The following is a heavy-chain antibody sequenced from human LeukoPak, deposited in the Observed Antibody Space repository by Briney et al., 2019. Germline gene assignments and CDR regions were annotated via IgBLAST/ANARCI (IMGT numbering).Heavy chain of an antibody. D-gene: IGHD1-1*01. CDR1: GGSISSSSHS. Sequence: SETLSLTCTVSGGSISSSSHSWGWIRQPPGKGLEWTGTIYYTGRTYYNPSLESRLTISVDTSKNQFSLKLTSVTAADTAIYYCAQSLGSGNWIGNWFDPLGPGNPGHRLL. CDR2: IYYTGRT. V-gene: IGHV4-39*01. CDR3: AQSLGSGNWIGNWFDP. J-gene: IGHJ5*02.